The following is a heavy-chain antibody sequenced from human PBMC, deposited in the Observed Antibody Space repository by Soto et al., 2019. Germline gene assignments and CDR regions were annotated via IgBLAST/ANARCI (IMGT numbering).Heavy chain of an antibody. Sequence: FGPTLVKPTQTPTLTCPFSWFSPTPSGVGVGYFRQPPGKALEWLALIYWDDEKRYSSSLKSRLTITKDTFNHQVVITMTNMDLVDTATYYCARKGPEDWPLDYWGQGTLVTVSS. D-gene: IGHD3-9*01. CDR1: WFSPTPSGVG. CDR2: IYWDDEK. J-gene: IGHJ4*02. CDR3: ARKGPEDWPLDY. V-gene: IGHV2-5*02.